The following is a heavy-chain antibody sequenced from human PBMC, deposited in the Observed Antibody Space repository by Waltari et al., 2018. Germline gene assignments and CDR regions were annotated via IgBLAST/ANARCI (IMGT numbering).Heavy chain of an antibody. D-gene: IGHD3-9*01. J-gene: IGHJ4*02. V-gene: IGHV3-23*01. CDR3: ARDWRRSLEYLDWLLFALDY. CDR1: GFTFSSHA. CDR2: ISGSGDSA. Sequence: ELQLLEAGGGLVQPGGSLILSCGASGFTFSSHAMSWSRQAPGKGLEWVSAISGSGDSAFYAESVKGRFTVSRDNSKNTLFLQMNNLRAEDTAVYYCARDWRRSLEYLDWLLFALDYWGQGTLVTVSS.